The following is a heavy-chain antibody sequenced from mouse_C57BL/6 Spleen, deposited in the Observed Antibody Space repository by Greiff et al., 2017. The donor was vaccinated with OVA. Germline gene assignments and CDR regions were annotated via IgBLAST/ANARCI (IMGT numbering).Heavy chain of an antibody. CDR1: GYTFTDSY. CDR3: ARGTDDDDRFDY. D-gene: IGHD2-4*01. V-gene: IGHV1-26*01. Sequence: EVQLQQSGPELVKPGASVKISCKASGYTFTDSYMNWVKQSHGKGLEWIGDINPNNGGTSYNQKFKGKATLTVDKSSSTAYMELRSLTSEDAAAEDCARGTDDDDRFDYWGQGTLVTVSA. J-gene: IGHJ3*01. CDR2: INPNNGGT.